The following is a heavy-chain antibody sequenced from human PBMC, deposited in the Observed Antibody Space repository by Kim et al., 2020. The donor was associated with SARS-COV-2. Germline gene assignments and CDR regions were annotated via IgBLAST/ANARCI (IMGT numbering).Heavy chain of an antibody. V-gene: IGHV1-3*01. D-gene: IGHD3-10*01. Sequence: QKFQGRVTITRDTSASTAYMELSSLRCEDTAVYYCARDESRSGSGSYDYWGQGTLVTVSS. J-gene: IGHJ4*02. CDR3: ARDESRSGSGSYDY.